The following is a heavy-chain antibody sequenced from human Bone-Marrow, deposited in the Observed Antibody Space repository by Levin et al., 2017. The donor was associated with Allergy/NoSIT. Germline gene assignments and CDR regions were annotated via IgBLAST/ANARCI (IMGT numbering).Heavy chain of an antibody. J-gene: IGHJ4*02. CDR2: IYYSGST. V-gene: IGHV4-59*01. D-gene: IGHD6-19*01. CDR3: ARGGAVAGTGMVY. CDR1: GGSISSYY. Sequence: SETLSLTCTVSGGSISSYYWSWIRQPPGKGLEWIGYIYYSGSTNYNPSLKSRVTISVDTSKNQFSLKLSSVTAADTAVYYCARGGAVAGTGMVYWGQGTLVTVSS.